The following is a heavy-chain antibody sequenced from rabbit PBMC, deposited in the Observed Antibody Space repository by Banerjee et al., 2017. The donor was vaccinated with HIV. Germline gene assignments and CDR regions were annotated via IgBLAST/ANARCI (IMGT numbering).Heavy chain of an antibody. CDR3: ARDLAGVIGWNFAL. CDR1: GFSFSNKYV. D-gene: IGHD4-1*01. CDR2: INTSTGNT. J-gene: IGHJ4*01. V-gene: IGHV1S45*01. Sequence: QEQLVEYGGDLVKPGASLTLTCKASGFSFSNKYVMCWVRQAPVKGLEWIACINTSTGNTVYASWAKGRFTISKTSSTTVTLQITSLTAADTATYFFARDLAGVIGWNFALLGPPTLVTLS.